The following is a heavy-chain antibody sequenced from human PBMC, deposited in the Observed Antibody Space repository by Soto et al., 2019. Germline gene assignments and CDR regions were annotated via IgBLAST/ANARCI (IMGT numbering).Heavy chain of an antibody. CDR1: GGTFSSYA. J-gene: IGHJ6*02. Sequence: SVKVSCKASGGTFSSYAISWVRQAPGQGLEWMGGIIPIFGTANYAQKFQGRVTITADESTSTAYMELSSLRSEDTAVYYCARDGVAVAGTPDHYYYYYGMDVWGQGTTVTVAS. V-gene: IGHV1-69*13. CDR2: IIPIFGTA. CDR3: ARDGVAVAGTPDHYYYYYGMDV. D-gene: IGHD6-19*01.